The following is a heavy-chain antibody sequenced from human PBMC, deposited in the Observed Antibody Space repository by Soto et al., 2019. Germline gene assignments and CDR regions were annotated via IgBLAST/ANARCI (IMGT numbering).Heavy chain of an antibody. CDR3: ARCFYYHCSSYSYYFDY. Sequence: GGSLRLSCAASTFSFTPYGMNWVRQAPGKGLEWLSYISTGSGTIYYADSVKGRFTISRDNHKNSLYLQMNSLRDEDTAVYYCARCFYYHCSSYSYYFDYWGHGTLVTVSS. CDR1: TFSFTPYG. J-gene: IGHJ4*01. D-gene: IGHD3-22*01. V-gene: IGHV3-48*02. CDR2: ISTGSGTI.